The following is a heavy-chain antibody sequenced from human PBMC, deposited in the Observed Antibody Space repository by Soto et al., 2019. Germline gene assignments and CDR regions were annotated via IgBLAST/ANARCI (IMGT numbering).Heavy chain of an antibody. CDR2: IYPGDSDT. J-gene: IGHJ6*02. CDR1: GYSFTSYW. Sequence: PGRSLKISCKGSGYSFTSYWIGWVRQMPGKGLEWMGIIYPGDSDTRYSPSFQGQVTISADKSISTAYLQWSSLKASDTAMYYCASSPHCTNGVCQQKSHYYYGMDVWGQGTTVTVSS. CDR3: ASSPHCTNGVCQQKSHYYYGMDV. V-gene: IGHV5-51*03. D-gene: IGHD2-8*01.